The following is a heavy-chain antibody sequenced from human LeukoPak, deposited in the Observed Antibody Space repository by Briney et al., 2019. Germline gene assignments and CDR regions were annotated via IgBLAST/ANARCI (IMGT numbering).Heavy chain of an antibody. CDR3: ARALHLELHSYFDS. CDR1: GYTFTGYY. J-gene: IGHJ4*02. V-gene: IGHV1-2*02. Sequence: ASVKVSCKASGYTFTGYYMHWVRQAPGQGLEWMGWINPNSGGTNYAQKFQGRVTITADESTSTAYMELSSLRSEDTAVYYCARALHLELHSYFDSWGQGTLVTVSS. D-gene: IGHD1-1*01. CDR2: INPNSGGT.